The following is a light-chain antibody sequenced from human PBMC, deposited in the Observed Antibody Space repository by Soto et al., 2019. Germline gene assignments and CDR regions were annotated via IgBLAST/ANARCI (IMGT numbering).Light chain of an antibody. CDR3: SSYTSSSTVV. CDR2: EVN. J-gene: IGLJ2*01. V-gene: IGLV2-14*01. CDR1: ASDIGGYNY. Sequence: QSALTQPASVSGSPGQSITISCAGSASDIGGYNYVSWYQQHPGTAPRLIIYEVNNRPSGVSNRFSGSKSGNTASLTISGLQAEDEADYYCSSYTSSSTVVFGGGTKVTVL.